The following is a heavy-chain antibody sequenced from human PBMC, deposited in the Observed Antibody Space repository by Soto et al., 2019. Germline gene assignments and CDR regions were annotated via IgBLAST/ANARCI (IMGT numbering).Heavy chain of an antibody. Sequence: EVQLLESGGGLVQPGGSLRLSCAASGFTFSSYAMSWVRQAPGKGLEWVSAIRGSGGSTYYADSVKGRFTISRDNSKNTLYLQMNSLRAEDTAVYYCAKDRLNYGSGNWFDPWGQGTLVTVSS. J-gene: IGHJ5*02. CDR2: IRGSGGST. CDR3: AKDRLNYGSGNWFDP. D-gene: IGHD3-10*01. CDR1: GFTFSSYA. V-gene: IGHV3-23*01.